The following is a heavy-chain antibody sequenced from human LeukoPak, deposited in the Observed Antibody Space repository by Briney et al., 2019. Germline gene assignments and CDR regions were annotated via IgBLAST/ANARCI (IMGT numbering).Heavy chain of an antibody. CDR2: IYTSGST. CDR3: ARTPTVHPLFDY. Sequence: SKTLSLTCTVSGGSISSYYWSWIRQPAGKGLEWIGRIYTSGSTNYNPSLKSRVTISVDKSKNHFSLKLSSVTAADTAVYYCARTPTVHPLFDYWGQGTLVTVSS. J-gene: IGHJ4*02. V-gene: IGHV4-4*07. D-gene: IGHD4-17*01. CDR1: GGSISSYY.